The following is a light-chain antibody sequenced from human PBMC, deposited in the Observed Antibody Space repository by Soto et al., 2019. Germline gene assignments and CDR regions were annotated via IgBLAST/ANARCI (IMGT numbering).Light chain of an antibody. J-gene: IGKJ5*01. CDR1: QSISRW. Sequence: DIQMTQSPSTLSASVGDRVTITCRASQSISRWLAWYQQKPGKAPKALIYDASTLRSGVPSRFSGGGSGTESTLTISILKPDDFAAYYCQQYNTYSTFGQGTRLESK. CDR2: DAS. CDR3: QQYNTYST. V-gene: IGKV1-5*01.